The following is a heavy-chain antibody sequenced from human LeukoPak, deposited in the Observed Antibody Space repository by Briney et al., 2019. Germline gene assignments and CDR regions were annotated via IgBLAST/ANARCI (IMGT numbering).Heavy chain of an antibody. J-gene: IGHJ4*02. CDR1: GDSVSSNSAA. CDR2: TYYRSKWYN. D-gene: IGHD4-23*01. V-gene: IGHV6-1*01. CDR3: ARAPDARWGSFDY. Sequence: SQTLSLTCAISGDSVSSNSAAWNWTRQSPSRGLELLGRTYYRSKWYNDYAVSVKSRITINPDTSKNQFSLQLNSVTPEDTAVYYCARAPDARWGSFDYWGQGTLVTVSS.